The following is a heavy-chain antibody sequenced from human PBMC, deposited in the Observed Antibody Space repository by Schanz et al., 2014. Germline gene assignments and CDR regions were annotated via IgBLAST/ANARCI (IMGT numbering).Heavy chain of an antibody. CDR1: GGTFSTYP. J-gene: IGHJ3*02. D-gene: IGHD2-15*01. V-gene: IGHV1-69*02. CDR3: ARGGGPEDVFDI. Sequence: VQLEPSGAEVKKPGSSMKVSCKASGGTFSTYPINWLRQAPGQGLEWMGRIIPIHGIVNYAQRFQDRVRITADKSTSTAYMELSSLRSDDTAVYYCARGGGPEDVFDIWGQGTILTVSS. CDR2: IIPIHGIV.